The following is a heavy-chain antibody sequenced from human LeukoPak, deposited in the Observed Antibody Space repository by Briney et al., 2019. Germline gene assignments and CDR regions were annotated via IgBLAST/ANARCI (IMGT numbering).Heavy chain of an antibody. J-gene: IGHJ4*02. Sequence: SSETLSLTCTVSGGSISSSSYYWGWIRQAPGKGLVWYWSSYYSGSTYYNPSLKSRVTISVDTSKNQCSLKLSSVTAADTAVYYCARASYSYDINGWVPFDYWGQGTLVTVSS. CDR2: SYYSGST. CDR3: ARASYSYDINGWVPFDY. V-gene: IGHV4-39*07. D-gene: IGHD3-22*01. CDR1: GGSISSSSYY.